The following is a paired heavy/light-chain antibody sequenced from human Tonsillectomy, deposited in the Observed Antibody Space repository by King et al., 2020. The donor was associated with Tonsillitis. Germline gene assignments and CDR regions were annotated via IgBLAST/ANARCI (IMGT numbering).Light chain of an antibody. V-gene: IGLV2-14*01. J-gene: IGLJ2*01. CDR1: SSDVGGYDY. CDR2: DVG. Sequence: QSALTQPASVSGSPGQSITISCTGTSSDVGGYDYVSWYQQHPGKAPKLIIYDVGNRPSGVSDRFSGSKSGNTASLTISGLQAEDEADYYCSSYTSSTTVLFGGGTKLTVL. CDR3: SSYTSSTTVL.
Heavy chain of an antibody. CDR2: ISPYIGHT. CDR1: GYTFIYYD. Sequence: QVQLVQSGAEVKKPGASVKVSCKTSGYTFIYYDISWVRQAPGQGLEWMGWISPYIGHTKYAQNFQGRVSMTTNTTTSTAYMELRSLKSDDTAVYYCARDRDIVVFPGAGFDAWGQGTLVTVSS. CDR3: ARDRDIVVFPGAGFDA. J-gene: IGHJ4*02. D-gene: IGHD2-2*01. V-gene: IGHV1-18*01.